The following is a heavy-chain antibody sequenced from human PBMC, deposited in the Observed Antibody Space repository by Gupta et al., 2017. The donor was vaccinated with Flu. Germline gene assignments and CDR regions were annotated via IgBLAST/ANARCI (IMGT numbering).Heavy chain of an antibody. CDR2: ISGGTT. CDR3: VKDAGYGEYAF. V-gene: IGHV3-23*01. D-gene: IGHD4-17*01. J-gene: IGHJ1*01. CDR1: GFPFSAFG. Sequence: EVQLLESGGDLAQPGGSLRLSCAASGFPFSAFGMRWVRQAPGKGLEWVSTISGGTTYYADSVKGRFTISRDTSKRTLFLQMDSLRAEDTAVYYCVKDAGYGEYAFWGQGTLVTVSA.